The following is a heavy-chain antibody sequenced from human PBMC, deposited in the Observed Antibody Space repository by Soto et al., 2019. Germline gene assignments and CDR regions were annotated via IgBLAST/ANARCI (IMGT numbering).Heavy chain of an antibody. Sequence: QLQLQESGSGLVKPSQTLSLTCAVSGGSISSGGYSWSWIRQPPGKGLEWIGYIYHSGSTYYNPSLKSRVPRSVDRSKNQFSLKQSSVTAADTAVYYCARAKITMVRGVIHYYYGMDVWGQGTTVTVSS. V-gene: IGHV4-30-2*01. J-gene: IGHJ6*02. D-gene: IGHD3-10*01. CDR2: IYHSGST. CDR3: ARAKITMVRGVIHYYYGMDV. CDR1: GGSISSGGYS.